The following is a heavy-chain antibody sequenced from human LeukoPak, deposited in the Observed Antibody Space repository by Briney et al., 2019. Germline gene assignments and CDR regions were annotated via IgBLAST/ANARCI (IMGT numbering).Heavy chain of an antibody. Sequence: GGSLRLSCAVSGFTFSDYYMSWIRQAPGKGLEWVSYISSSGTTIHYTDSVKGRFTISRDNAKNSLYLQMNSLRAEDTAVYYCARGAARDYYYYGMDVWGQGTTVTVSS. D-gene: IGHD6-13*01. J-gene: IGHJ6*02. CDR2: ISSSGTTI. CDR3: ARGAARDYYYYGMDV. V-gene: IGHV3-11*01. CDR1: GFTFSDYY.